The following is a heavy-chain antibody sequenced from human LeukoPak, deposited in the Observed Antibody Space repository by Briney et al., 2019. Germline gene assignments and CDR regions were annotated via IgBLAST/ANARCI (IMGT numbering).Heavy chain of an antibody. J-gene: IGHJ4*02. CDR2: IYPGDSDT. Sequence: PGESLKISCKGSGYSFTSYWIGWVRQMPGKGLEWMGIIYPGDSDTRYSPSFQGQVTISADKSISTAYLQWSSLKASDTAIYYCARRYRIAAANTPLDSWGQGTLVTVSS. V-gene: IGHV5-51*01. CDR3: ARRYRIAAANTPLDS. CDR1: GYSFTSYW. D-gene: IGHD6-13*01.